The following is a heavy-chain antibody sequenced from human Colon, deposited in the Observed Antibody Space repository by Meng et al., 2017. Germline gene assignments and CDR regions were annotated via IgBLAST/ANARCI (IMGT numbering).Heavy chain of an antibody. CDR2: IYYSGST. J-gene: IGHJ2*01. CDR3: ARGYYDSSGYGYWYFDL. Sequence: QVALQASGPGLVTPSQTLALTCTVSGGSISSGDYYWSWIRQPPGKGLEWIGYIYYSGSTYYNPSLKSRVTISVDTSKNQFSLKLSSVTAADTAVYYCARGYYDSSGYGYWYFDLWGRGTLVTVSS. D-gene: IGHD3-22*01. V-gene: IGHV4-30-4*01. CDR1: GGSISSGDYY.